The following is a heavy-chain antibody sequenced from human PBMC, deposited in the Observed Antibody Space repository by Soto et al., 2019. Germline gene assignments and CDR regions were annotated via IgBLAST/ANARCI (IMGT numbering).Heavy chain of an antibody. CDR2: IYYSGST. V-gene: IGHV4-31*03. CDR3: ARDHSSGWLNGMDV. D-gene: IGHD6-19*01. J-gene: IGHJ6*02. CDR1: GGSISSGGYY. Sequence: QVQLQESGPGLVKPSQTLSLTCTVSGGSISSGGYYWSWIRQHPGKGLEWIGYIYYSGSTYYNPSLKSRVTISVDTSMNQFSLKLSSVTAADTAVYYCARDHSSGWLNGMDVWGQGTTVTVSS.